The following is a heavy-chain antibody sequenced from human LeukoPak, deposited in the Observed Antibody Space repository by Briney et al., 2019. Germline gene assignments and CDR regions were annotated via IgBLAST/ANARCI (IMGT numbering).Heavy chain of an antibody. CDR1: GFTFSSYG. CDR3: AKAPNDYMDV. J-gene: IGHJ6*03. Sequence: GRSLRLSCAASGFTFSSYGMHWVRQAPGKGLEWVAVISYDGSNKYYADSVKGRFTISRDNSKNTLYLQMNSLRAEDTAVYYCAKAPNDYMDVWGKGTTVTVSS. V-gene: IGHV3-30*18. D-gene: IGHD4/OR15-4a*01. CDR2: ISYDGSNK.